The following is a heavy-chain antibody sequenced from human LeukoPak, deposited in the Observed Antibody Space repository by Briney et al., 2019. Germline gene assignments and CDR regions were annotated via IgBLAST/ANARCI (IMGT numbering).Heavy chain of an antibody. CDR1: GGTFSSYA. J-gene: IGHJ4*02. D-gene: IGHD3-10*01. CDR2: IIPILGIA. V-gene: IGHV1-69*04. Sequence: ASVKVSCKASGGTFSSYAISWVRQAPGQGLEWMGRIIPILGIANYAQKFQGRVTITADKSTSTAYMELSSLRSEDTAVYYCARDDYYGSGSYYRGGDYWGQGTLVTVSS. CDR3: ARDDYYGSGSYYRGGDY.